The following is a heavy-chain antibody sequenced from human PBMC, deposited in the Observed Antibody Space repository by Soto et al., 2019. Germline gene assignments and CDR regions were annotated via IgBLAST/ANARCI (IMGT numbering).Heavy chain of an antibody. Sequence: QLQLQESGLGLVKPSQTLSLTCGVSGGSISSGAYSWSWIRQPPGKGLEWIGYIYHTGSSHYNPSLESRVTISVDGSKNQSSLKLSSVTAADTAVYYCARGNPPYNFDSGGYYFDYWGQGTLVTVSS. J-gene: IGHJ4*02. V-gene: IGHV4-30-2*01. D-gene: IGHD3-22*01. CDR3: ARGNPPYNFDSGGYYFDY. CDR2: IYHTGSS. CDR1: GGSISSGAYS.